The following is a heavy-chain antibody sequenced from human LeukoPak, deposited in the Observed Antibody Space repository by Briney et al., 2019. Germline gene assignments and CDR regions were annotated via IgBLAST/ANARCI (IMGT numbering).Heavy chain of an antibody. V-gene: IGHV3-74*01. CDR1: GFTFSSYW. D-gene: IGHD2-2*01. J-gene: IGHJ4*02. Sequence: GGSLRLSCAASGFTFSSYWMHWVRQAPGKGLVWVSHISSDETTTSYADSMKGRFTISRDNAKNTLYLQMNSLRAEDTAVYYCARDYCTTTSCYGTSGYWGQGTLVTVSS. CDR2: ISSDETTT. CDR3: ARDYCTTTSCYGTSGY.